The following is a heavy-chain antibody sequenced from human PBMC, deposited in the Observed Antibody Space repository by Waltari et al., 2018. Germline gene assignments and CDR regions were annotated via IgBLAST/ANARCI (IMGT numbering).Heavy chain of an antibody. J-gene: IGHJ4*02. D-gene: IGHD6-13*01. V-gene: IGHV3-48*03. Sequence: EVQLVESGGGLVKPGGSLRLSCAASGFNFSIYEMNWVRQAPGKGLEWVSYIGSSGLTIYYADSVKGRFTISRDNAKNSLHLQMNSLRAEDTAIYSCARGGSWYSAWGQGTLVTVSS. CDR2: IGSSGLTI. CDR1: GFNFSIYE. CDR3: ARGGSWYSA.